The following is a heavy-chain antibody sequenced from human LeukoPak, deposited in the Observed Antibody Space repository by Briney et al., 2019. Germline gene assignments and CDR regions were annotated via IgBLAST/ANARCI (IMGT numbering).Heavy chain of an antibody. D-gene: IGHD3-10*01. CDR3: ARMGTMGAVSYNSYYYYMDV. CDR1: GFTLSSYW. J-gene: IGHJ6*03. V-gene: IGHV3-7*01. Sequence: PGGSLRLSCGGSGFTLSSYWMTWVRQAPGKGLEWVANIKEDGSERHYVDSVKGRFTISRDNAENSLYLQMNSLRAEDTAVYYRARMGTMGAVSYNSYYYYMDVWGKGTTVTVSS. CDR2: IKEDGSER.